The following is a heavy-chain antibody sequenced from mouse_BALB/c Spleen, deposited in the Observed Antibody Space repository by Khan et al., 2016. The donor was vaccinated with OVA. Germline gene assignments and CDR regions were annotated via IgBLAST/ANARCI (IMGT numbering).Heavy chain of an antibody. CDR3: AKNQAGYAMDY. Sequence: VQLKQSGPGLVQPSQSLSITCTVSGFSLTNYGVHWVRQSPGKGLEWLGVIWRGGSTDYNAAFMSRLYITKDNSKSQVFFKMHSLQADDTAIYYRAKNQAGYAMDYWGQGTSVTVSS. CDR1: GFSLTNYG. V-gene: IGHV2-5*01. J-gene: IGHJ4*01. CDR2: IWRGGST.